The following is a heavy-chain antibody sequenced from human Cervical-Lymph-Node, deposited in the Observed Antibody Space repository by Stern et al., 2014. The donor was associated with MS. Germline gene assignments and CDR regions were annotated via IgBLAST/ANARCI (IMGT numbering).Heavy chain of an antibody. CDR3: ASPADDYGDYYFDY. D-gene: IGHD4-17*01. J-gene: IGHJ4*02. CDR2: ISYDGSNK. Sequence: VQLVESGGGVVQPGRSLRLSCAASGFTFSSYGMHWVRQAPGKGLEWVAVISYDGSNKYYADSVKGRFTISRDNSKNTLYLQMNSLRAEDTAVYYCASPADDYGDYYFDYWGQGTLVTVSS. CDR1: GFTFSSYG. V-gene: IGHV3-30*03.